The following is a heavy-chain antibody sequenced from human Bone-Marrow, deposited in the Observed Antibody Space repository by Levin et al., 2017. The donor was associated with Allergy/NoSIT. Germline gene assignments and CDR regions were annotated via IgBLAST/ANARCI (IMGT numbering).Heavy chain of an antibody. V-gene: IGHV3-30*18. J-gene: IGHJ4*02. CDR3: AKDLLNGYSGYDYFDY. D-gene: IGHD5-12*01. CDR2: ISYDGSNK. CDR1: GFTFSSYG. Sequence: GESLKISCAASGFTFSSYGMHWVRQAPGKGLEWVAVISYDGSNKYYADSVKGRFTISRDNSKNTLYLQMNSLRAEDTAVYYCAKDLLNGYSGYDYFDYWGQGTLVTVSS.